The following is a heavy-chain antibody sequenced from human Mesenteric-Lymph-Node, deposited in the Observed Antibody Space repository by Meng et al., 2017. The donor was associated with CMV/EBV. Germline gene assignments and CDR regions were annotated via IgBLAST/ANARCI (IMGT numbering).Heavy chain of an antibody. CDR3: AREKVLTGWFDP. V-gene: IGHV3-21*01. Sequence: GGSLKISCAASGFTFSSYSMNWVRQAPGKGLEWVSSISSSSNYIYYADSVKGRFTISRDNAKNSLYLQMNSLRAEDTAVYYCAREKVLTGWFDPWGQGTLVTVSS. CDR2: ISSSSNYI. D-gene: IGHD3-10*01. J-gene: IGHJ5*02. CDR1: GFTFSSYS.